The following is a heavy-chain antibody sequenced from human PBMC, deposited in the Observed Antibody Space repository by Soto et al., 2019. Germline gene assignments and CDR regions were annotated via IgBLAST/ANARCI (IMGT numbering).Heavy chain of an antibody. Sequence: QVQLVQSGAEVKKPGSSVNVSCKTSRDTLNKYAFNWERQAPGQGLEWMGWIIRIFSSRTYAEKFQGRVTFTADDSTTTAYMELRSLKVEDTAVYYGARGETYLGVWGQGNTVTVPS. D-gene: IGHD3-16*01. J-gene: IGHJ6*02. CDR1: RDTLNKYA. CDR2: IIRIFSSR. CDR3: ARGETYLGV. V-gene: IGHV1-69*01.